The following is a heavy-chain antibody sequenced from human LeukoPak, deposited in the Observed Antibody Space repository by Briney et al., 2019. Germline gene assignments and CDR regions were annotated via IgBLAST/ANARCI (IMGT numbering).Heavy chain of an antibody. CDR3: ARGALDAATPFDS. V-gene: IGHV3-48*04. J-gene: IGHJ5*01. CDR1: GFTFSSYS. D-gene: IGHD2-15*01. Sequence: GGSLRLSCAASGFTFSSYSMNWVRQAPGKGLEWVSYISSSSSTIYYADSLKGRFTISRHNAKKSVYLQMNSLRVEDTAVYYCARGALDAATPFDSWGQGTLVTVSS. CDR2: ISSSSSTI.